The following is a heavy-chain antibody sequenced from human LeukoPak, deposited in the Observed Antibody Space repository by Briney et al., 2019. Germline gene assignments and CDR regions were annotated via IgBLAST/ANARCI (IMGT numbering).Heavy chain of an antibody. V-gene: IGHV3-21*04. CDR2: ISSTGNYI. D-gene: IGHD5-18*01. J-gene: IGHJ4*02. CDR1: GFIFSRYA. Sequence: GGSLRLSCAASGFIFSRYAMTWVRQAPGKGLEWVSSISSTGNYISYADSVKGRFTISRDNAKNSLCLQMNSLRAEDTAVYYCARASTASFDYWGQGTLVTVSS. CDR3: ARASTASFDY.